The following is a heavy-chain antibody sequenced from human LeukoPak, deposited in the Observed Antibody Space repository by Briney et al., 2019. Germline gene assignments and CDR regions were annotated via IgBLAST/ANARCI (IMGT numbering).Heavy chain of an antibody. D-gene: IGHD5-12*01. Sequence: PGGSLRLSCAASGFPFSGYWMHWVRQAPGKGLVWVSRIDDDGAGTTYADSVKGRFTISRDNAKNTLYLQMNSLRVEDTAVYYCARSASGYDAWAQGTLVTVSS. CDR3: ARSASGYDA. CDR2: IDDDGAGT. J-gene: IGHJ5*02. V-gene: IGHV3-74*01. CDR1: GFPFSGYW.